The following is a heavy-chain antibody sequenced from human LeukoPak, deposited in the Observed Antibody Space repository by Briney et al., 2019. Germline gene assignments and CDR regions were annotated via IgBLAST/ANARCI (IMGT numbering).Heavy chain of an antibody. CDR3: ARGRGYYPLHFDY. Sequence: SETLSLTCTVSGGSLSSYYWSWIRQPPGKGLEWIGYIYYSGSTNYNPSLKSRVTISVDTSKNQFSLKLSSVTAADTAVYYCARGRGYYPLHFDYWGQGTLVTVSS. D-gene: IGHD3-22*01. CDR1: GGSLSSYY. V-gene: IGHV4-59*01. CDR2: IYYSGST. J-gene: IGHJ4*02.